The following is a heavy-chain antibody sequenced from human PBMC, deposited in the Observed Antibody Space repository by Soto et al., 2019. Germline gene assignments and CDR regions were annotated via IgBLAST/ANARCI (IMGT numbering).Heavy chain of an antibody. CDR1: GGSISSGGYY. J-gene: IGHJ4*01. V-gene: IGHV4-31*11. D-gene: IGHD3-10*01. CDR3: ATLYMVRGVRTFDY. CDR2: IYYTGST. Sequence: QVQLQESGPGLVKPSQTLSLTCAVSGGSISSGGYYWSWIRQHPGKGLEWIGYIYYTGSTYYNPSLKSRVTISVDTSKNQFSLKLTSVTAADTAVYYCATLYMVRGVRTFDYWGHGTLVTVSS.